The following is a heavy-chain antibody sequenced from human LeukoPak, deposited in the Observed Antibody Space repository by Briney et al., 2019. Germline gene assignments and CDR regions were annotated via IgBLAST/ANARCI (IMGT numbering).Heavy chain of an antibody. D-gene: IGHD2-15*01. CDR1: GFTFSNAW. J-gene: IGHJ5*02. V-gene: IGHV3-15*01. CDR2: IKSKTDGGTT. Sequence: GGSLRLSCAASGFTFSNAWLSWVRQARGKGGEGVGRIKSKTDGGTTDYAAHVKGRFTISRDDSKNTLYLQVNSLKTGDTAVYYCSTEQCSGGSCYSPWGQGTLVTVSS. CDR3: STEQCSGGSCYSP.